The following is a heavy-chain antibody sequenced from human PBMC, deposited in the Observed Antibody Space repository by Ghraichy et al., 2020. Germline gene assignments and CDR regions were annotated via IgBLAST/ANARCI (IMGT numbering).Heavy chain of an antibody. Sequence: LPLTCAASGFSFTDYWMHWVRQTPGRGLEWVSHLNIDGTTVNYADSVKGRFTISRDNAKNTMYLQMISLTVEDTAVYYCVRSYKDGLRHFDYWGQGTLVTVSS. V-gene: IGHV3-74*01. CDR2: LNIDGTTV. CDR1: GFSFTDYW. J-gene: IGHJ4*02. D-gene: IGHD1-14*01. CDR3: VRSYKDGLRHFDY.